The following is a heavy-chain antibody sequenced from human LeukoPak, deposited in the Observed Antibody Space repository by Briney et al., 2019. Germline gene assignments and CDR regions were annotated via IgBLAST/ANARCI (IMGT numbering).Heavy chain of an antibody. V-gene: IGHV3-30-3*01. Sequence: GGSLRLSCAATGFSFSDFGMHWVRQAPGKGLEWVALISSDGFNEYYADSVRGRFTISRDTSKNTLYLEMKSLRPEDTAIYYCARYSNHFYYSGMDVWGQGTTVTASS. J-gene: IGHJ6*02. D-gene: IGHD2-21*01. CDR3: ARYSNHFYYSGMDV. CDR1: GFSFSDFG. CDR2: ISSDGFNE.